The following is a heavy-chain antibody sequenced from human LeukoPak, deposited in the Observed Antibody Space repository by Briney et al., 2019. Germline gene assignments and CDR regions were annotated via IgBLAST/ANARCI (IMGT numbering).Heavy chain of an antibody. CDR1: GYTFTGYY. V-gene: IGHV1-2*04. D-gene: IGHD6-19*01. CDR3: ARDKARLYSSGWYAD. CDR2: INPNSGGT. Sequence: ASVKVSCKASGYTFTGYYMHWVRQAPGQGLEWMGWINPNSGGTNYAQKFQGWVTMTRDTSISTAYMELSRLRSDDTAVYYCARDKARLYSSGWYADWGQGTLVTVSS. J-gene: IGHJ4*02.